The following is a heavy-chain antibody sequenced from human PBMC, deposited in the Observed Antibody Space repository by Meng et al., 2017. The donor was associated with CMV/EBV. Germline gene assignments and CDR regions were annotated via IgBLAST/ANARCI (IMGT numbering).Heavy chain of an antibody. Sequence: GESLKISCAASGFTFSDYYMSWIRQAPGKGLDWVSYISSSGRIINYADSVKGRFTISRDNAKNSLYLQMNSLRAEDTAVYYCAKDGGEGGQLWLPSYYYGMDVWGQGTTVTVSS. CDR3: AKDGGEGGQLWLPSYYYGMDV. CDR2: ISSSGRII. V-gene: IGHV3-11*04. J-gene: IGHJ6*02. CDR1: GFTFSDYY. D-gene: IGHD5-18*01.